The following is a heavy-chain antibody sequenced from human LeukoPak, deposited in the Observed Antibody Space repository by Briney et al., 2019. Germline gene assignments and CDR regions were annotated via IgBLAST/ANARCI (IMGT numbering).Heavy chain of an antibody. CDR3: ARDWGLVYCSSTSCYGGYGMDV. V-gene: IGHV4-61*02. CDR2: IYTSGST. J-gene: IGHJ6*02. D-gene: IGHD2-2*01. Sequence: PSQTLSLTCTVSGGSLSSGSYYWSWIRQPAGKGLEWIGRIYTSGSTNYNPSLKSRVTISVDTSKNQFSLKLSSVTAADTAVYYCARDWGLVYCSSTSCYGGYGMDVWGQGTTVTVSS. CDR1: GGSLSSGSYY.